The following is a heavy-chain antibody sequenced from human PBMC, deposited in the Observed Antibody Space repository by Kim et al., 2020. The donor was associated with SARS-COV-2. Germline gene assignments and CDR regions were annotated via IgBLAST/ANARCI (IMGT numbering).Heavy chain of an antibody. J-gene: IGHJ4*02. CDR3: AKDRGYDSSGYLHC. D-gene: IGHD3-22*01. CDR2: ISWNSGSI. V-gene: IGHV3-9*01. Sequence: GGSLRLSCAASGFTFDDYAMHWVRQAPGKGLEWVSGISWNSGSIGYADSVKGRYTISRDNAKNSLYLQMNSLRAEDTALYYCAKDRGYDSSGYLHCWGQGTLVTVSS. CDR1: GFTFDDYA.